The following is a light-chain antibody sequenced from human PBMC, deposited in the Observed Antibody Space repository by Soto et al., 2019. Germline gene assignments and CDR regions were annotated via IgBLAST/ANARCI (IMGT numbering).Light chain of an antibody. V-gene: IGKV3-20*01. CDR1: QSVSSSL. Sequence: EIVLTQSPGTLSLSPGERATLSCRARQSVSSSLFAWYQQTGRQAPRLLIYGASSRATVIPDRLSGSVSAIECTLTISRLEQEEDVVYYCHQHGSSPRTFGQGTRLEIK. CDR3: HQHGSSPRT. J-gene: IGKJ5*01. CDR2: GAS.